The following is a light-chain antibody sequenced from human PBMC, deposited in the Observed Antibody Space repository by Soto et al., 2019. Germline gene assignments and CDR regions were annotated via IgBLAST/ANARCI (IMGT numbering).Light chain of an antibody. CDR3: QQYNYWPWT. CDR1: QSVSSY. J-gene: IGKJ1*01. CDR2: AAS. V-gene: IGKV3-15*01. Sequence: EIVMTQSPATLSVSPGERATLSCRASQSVSSYLAWYQQKPGQAPRLLIYAASSRPTDVPGRFSGSGSGTDFTLTISSLQSEDSAVYYCQQYNYWPWTYGQGTKVDIK.